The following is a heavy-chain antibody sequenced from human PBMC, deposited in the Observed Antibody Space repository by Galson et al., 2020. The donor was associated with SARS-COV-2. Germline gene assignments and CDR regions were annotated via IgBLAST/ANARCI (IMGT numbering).Heavy chain of an antibody. CDR2: LRGTGGYI. CDR1: GFNFRNYG. J-gene: IGHJ4*02. D-gene: IGHD3-22*01. V-gene: IGHV3-21*01. CDR3: ARGFDSGGFSFPEY. Sequence: GFLRLPCAALGFNFRNYGMDRVRPAPREGPGWGSILRGTGGYIYYADSLKGRFTNSRDNARNSLYLQINSLRAEDAAVYYCARGFDSGGFSFPEYWGQGTLVTVSS.